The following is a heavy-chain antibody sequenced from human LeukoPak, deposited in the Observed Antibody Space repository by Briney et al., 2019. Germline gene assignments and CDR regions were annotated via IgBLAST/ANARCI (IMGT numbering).Heavy chain of an antibody. J-gene: IGHJ4*02. Sequence: GGSLRLSCAASGFALSSHWMTWVRQVPGRGPEWVANVNRDGSETYYLDSVKGRFTISKDNAKNSLYLQMNSLRAEDTAVYYCAKVGDGYNLRTKIFDYWGQGTLVTVSS. CDR1: GFALSSHW. D-gene: IGHD5-24*01. V-gene: IGHV3-7*03. CDR2: VNRDGSET. CDR3: AKVGDGYNLRTKIFDY.